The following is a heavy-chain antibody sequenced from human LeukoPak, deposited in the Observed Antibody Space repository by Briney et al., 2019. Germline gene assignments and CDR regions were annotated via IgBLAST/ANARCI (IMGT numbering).Heavy chain of an antibody. CDR2: IIPIFGTA. Sequence: SVKVSCKASGGTFSSYAISWVRQAPGQGLEWMGGIIPIFGTANYAQKFQGRVTITADKSTSTAYMGLSSLRSEDTAVYYCARPGEAAAGFDYWGQGTLVTVSS. CDR1: GGTFSSYA. D-gene: IGHD6-13*01. V-gene: IGHV1-69*06. J-gene: IGHJ4*02. CDR3: ARPGEAAAGFDY.